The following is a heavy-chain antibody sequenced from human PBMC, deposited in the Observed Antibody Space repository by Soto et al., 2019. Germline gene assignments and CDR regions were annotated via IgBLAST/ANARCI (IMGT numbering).Heavy chain of an antibody. Sequence: PSETLSLTCAVYGGSFSGYYWSWIRQPPGKGLEWIGEINHSGSTNYNPSLKSRVTISVDTSKNQFSLKLSSVTAADTAVYYCARVRSHNWNYVNYYYYYGMGVWGQGTTVTVSS. J-gene: IGHJ6*02. D-gene: IGHD1-7*01. CDR2: INHSGST. CDR3: ARVRSHNWNYVNYYYYYGMGV. CDR1: GGSFSGYY. V-gene: IGHV4-34*01.